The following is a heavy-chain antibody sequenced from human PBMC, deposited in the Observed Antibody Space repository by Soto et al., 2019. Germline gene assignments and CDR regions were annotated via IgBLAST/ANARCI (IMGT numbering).Heavy chain of an antibody. CDR2: IYHNGRT. D-gene: IGHD1-26*01. J-gene: IGHJ4*02. CDR3: ARHLAVSGTRGFDF. CDR1: GGSISDNW. V-gene: IGHV4-4*02. Sequence: QVQLQESGPGLMKPSGTLSLTCAVSGGSISDNWWSWVRQPPGKGLEWIGEIYHNGRTNYNPSLKNRVTMSVDKSQNYFSLNLNSVTAADTAVYYCARHLAVSGTRGFDFWGQGTLVTISS.